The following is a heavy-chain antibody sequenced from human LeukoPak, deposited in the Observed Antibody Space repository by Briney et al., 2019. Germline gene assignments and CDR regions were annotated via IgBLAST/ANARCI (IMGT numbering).Heavy chain of an antibody. CDR1: GVSISSGSYY. J-gene: IGHJ3*02. V-gene: IGHV4-61*02. D-gene: IGHD1-1*01. CDR3: ARDRDYWNDAFDI. CDR2: IYTSGST. Sequence: TSQTLSLTCTVSGVSISSGSYYWSWIRQPAEKGLEWIGRIYTSGSTNYNPSLRSRVTISVDTSKNQFSLNLSSMTAADTAVYYCARDRDYWNDAFDIWGQGTMVTVSS.